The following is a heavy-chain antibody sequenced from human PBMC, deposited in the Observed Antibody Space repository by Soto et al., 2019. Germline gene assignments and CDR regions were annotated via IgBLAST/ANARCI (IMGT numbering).Heavy chain of an antibody. V-gene: IGHV1-69*13. Sequence: SVNVSCKASGGTFSSYAISWVRQAPGQGLEWMGGIIPIFGTANYAQKFQGRVTITADESTSTAYMELSSLRSEDTAVYYCASPLEPLGSSWGATPHYGMDVWGQGTTVTVSS. D-gene: IGHD6-13*01. J-gene: IGHJ6*02. CDR1: GGTFSSYA. CDR3: ASPLEPLGSSWGATPHYGMDV. CDR2: IIPIFGTA.